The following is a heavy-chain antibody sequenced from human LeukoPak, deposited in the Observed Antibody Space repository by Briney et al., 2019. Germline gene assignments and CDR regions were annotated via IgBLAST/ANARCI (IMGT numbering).Heavy chain of an antibody. D-gene: IGHD5-18*01. Sequence: PSETLSFTCAVSGGSISSSGYFWGWIRQSPGKGLEWIGYIYYSGSTYYNPSLKSRVTISVDTSKNQFSLKLSSVTAADTAVYYCARDREGYSYWVDYWGQGTLVTVSS. CDR2: IYYSGST. J-gene: IGHJ4*02. V-gene: IGHV4-30-4*07. CDR3: ARDREGYSYWVDY. CDR1: GGSISSSGYF.